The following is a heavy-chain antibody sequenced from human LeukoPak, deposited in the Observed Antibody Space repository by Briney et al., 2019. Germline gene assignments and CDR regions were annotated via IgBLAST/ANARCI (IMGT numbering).Heavy chain of an antibody. CDR3: LGLADGSGY. J-gene: IGHJ4*02. Sequence: HPGGSLRLSCAASGLTFRNYWMHWVRQAPGKGLVWVSRITNDGRTTNYADSVKGRFTISRDNAKNMVYLQMNSLRAEDTAVYYCLGLADGSGYWGQGTLVTVSS. D-gene: IGHD3-10*01. V-gene: IGHV3-74*01. CDR2: ITNDGRTT. CDR1: GLTFRNYW.